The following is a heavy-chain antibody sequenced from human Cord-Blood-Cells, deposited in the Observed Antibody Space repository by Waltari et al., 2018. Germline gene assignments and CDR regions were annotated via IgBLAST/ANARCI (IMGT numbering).Heavy chain of an antibody. CDR1: GGSFSGYY. D-gene: IGHD2-2*02. CDR3: AGSYCSSTSCYTGDGMDV. J-gene: IGHJ6*02. Sequence: QVQLQQWGAGLLKPSETLSLTCAVYGGSFSGYYWSWIRQPPGKGLEWIGEINHSGSTNDSPSLKSRVTISVDTSKNQFSLKLSSVTAADTAVYYCAGSYCSSTSCYTGDGMDVWGQGTTVTVSS. V-gene: IGHV4-34*01. CDR2: INHSGST.